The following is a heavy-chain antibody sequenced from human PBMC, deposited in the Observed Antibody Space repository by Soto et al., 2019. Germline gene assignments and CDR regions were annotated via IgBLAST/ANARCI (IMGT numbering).Heavy chain of an antibody. D-gene: IGHD2-21*02. CDR2: MYNTGST. CDR3: ARDLWGYCGTDCYPLDV. J-gene: IGHJ6*02. CDR1: GGSISSGGYF. Sequence: SETLSLTCAVSGGSISSGGYFWSWIRQPPGKGLEWIGYMYNTGSTVYNPSFKSRVTISVDTSKNQFSLKLNSVTAADTAVYYCARDLWGYCGTDCYPLDVWGQGTTVTVSS. V-gene: IGHV4-61*08.